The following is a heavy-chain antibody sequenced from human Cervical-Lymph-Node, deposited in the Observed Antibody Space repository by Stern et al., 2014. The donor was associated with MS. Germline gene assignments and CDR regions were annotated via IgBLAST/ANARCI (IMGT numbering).Heavy chain of an antibody. CDR3: ARGRGIALRPDY. CDR1: GYSLTNTW. J-gene: IGHJ4*02. Sequence: EVQLVESGAELKKPGEALRISCKGSGYSLTNTWIGWVRQMPGKGLKWMGSIYPGDSEPRYSPSFQGQVTISADKSINTAYLQWSSLKASDTAMYYCARGRGIALRPDYWGQGTLVTVSS. D-gene: IGHD6-13*01. V-gene: IGHV5-51*03. CDR2: IYPGDSEP.